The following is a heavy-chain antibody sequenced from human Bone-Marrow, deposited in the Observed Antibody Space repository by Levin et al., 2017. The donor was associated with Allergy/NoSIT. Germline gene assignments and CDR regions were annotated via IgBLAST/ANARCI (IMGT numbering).Heavy chain of an antibody. Sequence: PGGSLRLSCAASGFTVSHTYMTWVRQAPGKGLEWVSVLYSDGSTYYTGSVKGRFNISSDNSKNTLYLQMNSLQAVDTAVYYCARGLMGGSGSDRPSYYYGMDVWGQGTTVTVSS. J-gene: IGHJ6*02. CDR1: GFTVSHTY. CDR2: LYSDGST. V-gene: IGHV3-66*01. D-gene: IGHD3-10*01. CDR3: ARGLMGGSGSDRPSYYYGMDV.